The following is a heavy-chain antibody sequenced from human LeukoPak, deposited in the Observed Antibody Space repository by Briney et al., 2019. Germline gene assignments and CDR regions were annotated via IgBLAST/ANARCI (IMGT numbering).Heavy chain of an antibody. CDR1: GGSFTNYY. J-gene: IGHJ5*02. V-gene: IGHV4-34*01. CDR3: ARARRWNAAVEGWWFDP. Sequence: SETLSLTCAVYGGSFTNYYWSWIRQPPGKGLEWIGEINHSGSTKYNPSLKSRVTISVDTSKNQFSLKLSSVTAADTAVYYCARARRWNAAVEGWWFDPWGQGTLVTVSS. D-gene: IGHD1-1*01. CDR2: INHSGST.